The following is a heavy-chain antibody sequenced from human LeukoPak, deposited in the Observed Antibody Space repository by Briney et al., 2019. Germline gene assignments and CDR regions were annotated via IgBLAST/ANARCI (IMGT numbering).Heavy chain of an antibody. CDR1: GYNFPNYW. CDR2: IYPRASDT. CDR3: TRRGFDL. Sequence: GESPKISCKGSGYNFPNYWIGWVRQLPGKGLEWMGIIYPRASDTRYSPSFQGHVVISVDKSINTAYLQLSSLKVSDSAMYFCTRRGFDLWGQGTQVTVSS. V-gene: IGHV5-51*01. J-gene: IGHJ4*02.